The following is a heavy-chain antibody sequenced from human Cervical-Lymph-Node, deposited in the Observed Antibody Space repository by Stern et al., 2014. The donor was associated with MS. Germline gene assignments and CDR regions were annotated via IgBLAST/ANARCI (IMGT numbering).Heavy chain of an antibody. D-gene: IGHD6-19*01. V-gene: IGHV1-69*11. CDR1: GGIFISST. Sequence: QDQLVQSGAELKKPGSSVQVSCTTSGGIFISSTITWVRQVPGQGLEWMGYISPGLDSVDYAQEFQGRFTLTADDSTNTVYMELTSLQSGDTAMYYCARDGFDSGSALAFWGQGTLVTVSS. CDR2: ISPGLDSV. J-gene: IGHJ4*02. CDR3: ARDGFDSGSALAF.